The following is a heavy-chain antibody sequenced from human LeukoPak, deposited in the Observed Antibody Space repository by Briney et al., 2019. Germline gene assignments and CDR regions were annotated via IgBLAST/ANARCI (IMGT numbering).Heavy chain of an antibody. V-gene: IGHV3-23*01. D-gene: IGHD2-2*01. Sequence: GGSLRLSCAASGFTFSSYAMSWVRQAPGKGLEWVSAISGSGGSTYYADSVKGRFTISRDNSKNTLYLQMNSLRAEDTAVYYCASLCSSTSCFQDDAFDIWGQGTMVTVSS. J-gene: IGHJ3*02. CDR2: ISGSGGST. CDR1: GFTFSSYA. CDR3: ASLCSSTSCFQDDAFDI.